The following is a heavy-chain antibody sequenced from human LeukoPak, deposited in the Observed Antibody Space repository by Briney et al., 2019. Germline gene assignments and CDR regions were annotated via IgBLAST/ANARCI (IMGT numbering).Heavy chain of an antibody. J-gene: IGHJ4*02. CDR1: GFSFSDHY. V-gene: IGHV3-72*01. CDR2: IRNKANSYTT. CDR3: AVGYCSGGDCYVSNY. D-gene: IGHD2-15*01. Sequence: PGGSLRLSCVVSGFSFSDHYMDWVRQAPGKGLEWVGRIRNKANSYTTEYAASVKGRFTISRDDSKNSVYLQMNSLETEDTAVCYCAVGYCSGGDCYVSNYWGQGTLVTVSS.